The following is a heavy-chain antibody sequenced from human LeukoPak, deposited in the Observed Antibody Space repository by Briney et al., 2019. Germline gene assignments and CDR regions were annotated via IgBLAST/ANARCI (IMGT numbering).Heavy chain of an antibody. Sequence: GGSLRLSCAASGFTVSSNYMSWVRQAPGKGLEWVSVIYSGGSTYYADSVKGRFTISRDNSKNTLYLQMNSLRAEDTAVYYCARETGEKYYFDYWGQGTLVTVSS. CDR3: ARETGEKYYFDY. D-gene: IGHD1-1*01. V-gene: IGHV3-53*05. J-gene: IGHJ4*02. CDR1: GFTVSSNY. CDR2: IYSGGST.